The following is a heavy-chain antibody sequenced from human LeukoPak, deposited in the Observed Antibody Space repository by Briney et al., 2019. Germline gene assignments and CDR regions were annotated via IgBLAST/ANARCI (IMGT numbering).Heavy chain of an antibody. Sequence: GGSLRLSCAASGFTFSSYSMNWVRQAPGKGLEWVSYISSSSSTIYYADSVKGRFTISRDNSKNTLYLQMDSLRAEDTAVYYCKTVLVATMGESWGQGTLVTVSS. J-gene: IGHJ4*02. V-gene: IGHV3-48*01. CDR3: KTVLVATMGES. D-gene: IGHD2-21*02. CDR2: ISSSSSTI. CDR1: GFTFSSYS.